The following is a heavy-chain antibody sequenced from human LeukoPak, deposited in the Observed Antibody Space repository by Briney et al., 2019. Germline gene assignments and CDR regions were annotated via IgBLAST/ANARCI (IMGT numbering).Heavy chain of an antibody. CDR1: GGSISSSTYY. V-gene: IGHV4-39*01. J-gene: IGHJ4*02. D-gene: IGHD3-16*01. Sequence: PSETLSLTCTVSGGSISSSTYYWGWIRQPPWKGPEWIGSIYYSGSTYYNPSLKSRVTISVDTSKNQFSLKLSSVTAADTAVYYCASPGGGPTDYWGQGTLFTVSS. CDR3: ASPGGGPTDY. CDR2: IYYSGST.